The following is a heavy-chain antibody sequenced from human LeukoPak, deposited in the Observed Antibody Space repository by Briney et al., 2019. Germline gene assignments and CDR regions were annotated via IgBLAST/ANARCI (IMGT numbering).Heavy chain of an antibody. CDR3: ARNRWLQFEDWFDP. CDR2: IIPIFGTA. J-gene: IGHJ5*02. D-gene: IGHD5-24*01. V-gene: IGHV1-69*06. CDR1: GCTFSSYA. Sequence: ASVKVSCKASGCTFSSYAISWVRQAPGQGLEWMGGIIPIFGTANYAQKFQGRVTITADKSTSTAYMELSSLRSEDTAVYYCARNRWLQFEDWFDPWGQGTLVTVSS.